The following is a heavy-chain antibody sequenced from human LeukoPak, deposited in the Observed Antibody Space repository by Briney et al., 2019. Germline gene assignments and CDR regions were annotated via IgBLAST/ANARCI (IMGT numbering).Heavy chain of an antibody. CDR3: ASTNTAAGANWFDP. Sequence: SETLSLTCTVSGGSINSGDYSWSWIRQPPGKGLEWIGYIYHSGSTYYNPSLMSRVTISVDRSKNQFSLKLSSVTAADTAVYYCASTNTAAGANWFDPWGQGTLVTVSS. J-gene: IGHJ5*02. D-gene: IGHD6-13*01. CDR2: IYHSGST. V-gene: IGHV4-30-2*01. CDR1: GGSINSGDYS.